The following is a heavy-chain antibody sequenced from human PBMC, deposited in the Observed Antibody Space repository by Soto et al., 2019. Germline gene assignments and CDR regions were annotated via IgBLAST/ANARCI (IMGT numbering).Heavy chain of an antibody. J-gene: IGHJ5*02. CDR2: IIPIFGTA. CDR1: GGTFSSYA. V-gene: IGHV1-69*13. Sequence: SSVKVSCKASGGTFSSYAISWVRQAPGQGLEWMGGIIPIFGTANYAQKFQGRVTITADESTSTAYMELSRMRSEDTAVYYCARDREEYYDSSGPYNWFDTWGQGTLVTVSS. D-gene: IGHD3-22*01. CDR3: ARDREEYYDSSGPYNWFDT.